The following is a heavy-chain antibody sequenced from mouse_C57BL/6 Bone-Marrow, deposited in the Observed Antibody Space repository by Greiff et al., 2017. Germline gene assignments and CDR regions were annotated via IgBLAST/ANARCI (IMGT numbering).Heavy chain of an antibody. CDR3: ARDGNFAWFAY. CDR2: INPNNGGT. J-gene: IGHJ3*01. Sequence: VQLQQSGPELVKPGASVKISCKASGYTFTDYYMNWVKQSHGKSLEWIGDINPNNGGTSYNQKFKGKATVTVDKSSSTAYMELRSLTSEGSAVYYCARDGNFAWFAYGGQGNVVTVTA. V-gene: IGHV1-26*01. CDR1: GYTFTDYY. D-gene: IGHD2-1*01.